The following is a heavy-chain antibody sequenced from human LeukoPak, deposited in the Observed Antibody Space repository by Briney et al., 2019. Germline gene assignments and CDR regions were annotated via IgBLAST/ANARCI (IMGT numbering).Heavy chain of an antibody. V-gene: IGHV4-59*01. CDR2: IYYSGST. J-gene: IGHJ5*02. Sequence: PSETVSLTCTVSGGSISSYYWSWIRQPPGKGLEWIGYIYYSGSTNYNPSLKSRVTISVDTSKNQFSLKLSSVTAADTAVYYCARDRRWFDPWGQGTLVTVSS. CDR1: GGSISSYY. CDR3: ARDRRWFDP.